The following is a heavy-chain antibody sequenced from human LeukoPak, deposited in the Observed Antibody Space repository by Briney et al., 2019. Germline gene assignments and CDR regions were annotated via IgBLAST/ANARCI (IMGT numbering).Heavy chain of an antibody. V-gene: IGHV3-15*01. CDR1: GFTFTNAW. CDR3: TTDRYYDSSGYYYGRYFDY. CDR2: IKSKTDGGAT. Sequence: GGSLRLSCVVSGFTFTNAWMRWVRKAPGKGLEGVGRIKSKTDGGATDFAAPVKGRFTISRDDSKNTLYLQMNRLKIEDTAVYFCTTDRYYDSSGYYYGRYFDYWGQGTLVTVSS. D-gene: IGHD3-22*01. J-gene: IGHJ4*02.